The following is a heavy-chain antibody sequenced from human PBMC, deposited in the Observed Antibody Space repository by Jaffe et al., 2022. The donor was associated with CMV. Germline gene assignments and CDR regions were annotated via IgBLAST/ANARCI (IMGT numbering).Heavy chain of an antibody. CDR1: GFTFSSYG. V-gene: IGHV3-33*01. Sequence: QVQLVESGGGVVQPGRSLRLSCAASGFTFSSYGMHWVRQAPGKGLEWVAVIWYDGSNKYYADSVKGRFTISRDNSKNTLYLQMNSLRAEDTAVYYCARVLGALYGYYGMDVWGQGTTVTVSS. D-gene: IGHD4-17*01. CDR3: ARVLGALYGYYGMDV. J-gene: IGHJ6*02. CDR2: IWYDGSNK.